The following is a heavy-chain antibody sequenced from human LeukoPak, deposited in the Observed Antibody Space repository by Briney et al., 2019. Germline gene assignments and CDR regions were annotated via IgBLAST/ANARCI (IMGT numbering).Heavy chain of an antibody. J-gene: IGHJ4*02. CDR2: IKSKTDGWTT. CDR3: PTIRGYTSSWPFDY. V-gene: IGHV3-15*01. D-gene: IGHD6-13*01. Sequence: PGGSLRLSCAASGFTFSHAWMSWVRQAPGKGLEWVGRIKSKTDGWTTDYAAPVKGRFTISRDDPKNTLYLQMNSLKSEDTAVYYCPTIRGYTSSWPFDYWGQGALVTVSS. CDR1: GFTFSHAW.